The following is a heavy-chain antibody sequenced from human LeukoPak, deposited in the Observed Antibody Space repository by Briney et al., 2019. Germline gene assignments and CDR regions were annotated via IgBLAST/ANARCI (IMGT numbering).Heavy chain of an antibody. CDR1: GGSISSSSYY. D-gene: IGHD3-3*01. CDR3: ARHTKEKFDLWAYYYYMDV. Sequence: PSETLSLTCTVSGGSISSSSYYWGWIRQPPGKGLEWMGSIYYSGSTYYNPSLKSRVTISVDTAKNQFSLKLSSATAADTAVYYCARHTKEKFDLWAYYYYMDVWGKGTTVTVSS. J-gene: IGHJ6*03. V-gene: IGHV4-39*01. CDR2: IYYSGST.